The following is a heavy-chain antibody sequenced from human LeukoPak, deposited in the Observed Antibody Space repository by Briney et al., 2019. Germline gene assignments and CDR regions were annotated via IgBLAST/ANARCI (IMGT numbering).Heavy chain of an antibody. Sequence: PGGSLRLSCAASGFTFSSYSMNWVRQAPGKGLEWVSYISSSSSTIYYADSVKGRFTISRDNAKNSLFLQMNSLRAEDTAVYYCARESSGYFYWGQGTLVTVSS. V-gene: IGHV3-48*04. CDR2: ISSSSSTI. CDR3: ARESSGYFY. D-gene: IGHD3-22*01. J-gene: IGHJ4*02. CDR1: GFTFSSYS.